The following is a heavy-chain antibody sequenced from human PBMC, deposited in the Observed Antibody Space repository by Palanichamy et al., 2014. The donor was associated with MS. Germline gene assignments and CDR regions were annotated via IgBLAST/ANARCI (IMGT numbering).Heavy chain of an antibody. CDR2: INHSGST. Sequence: QVQLQQWGAGLLKPSETLSLTCAVYGGSFSGYYWSWIRQPPGKGLEWIGEINHSGSTNYNPSLKSRVTISVDTSKNQFSLKLSSVTAADTAAYYCASGYYVDYWGQGTLVTVSS. D-gene: IGHD3-16*01. CDR3: ASGYYVDY. J-gene: IGHJ4*02. V-gene: IGHV4-34*01. CDR1: GGSFSGYY.